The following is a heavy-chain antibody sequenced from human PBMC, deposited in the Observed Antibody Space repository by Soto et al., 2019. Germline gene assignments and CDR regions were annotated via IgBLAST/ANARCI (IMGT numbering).Heavy chain of an antibody. CDR2: ISTNGRTT. CDR3: VRDIFGVVIFDS. CDR1: GFSFRDSA. V-gene: IGHV3-64D*06. D-gene: IGHD3-3*01. Sequence: GGSLGLSCSASGFSFRDSAMHWVRQAPGKGVEYVSAISTNGRTTYYADSVKGRFTISRDNSKNTVDLQMSSLRAEDTAVYYCVRDIFGVVIFDSWGQGTPVTVSS. J-gene: IGHJ4*02.